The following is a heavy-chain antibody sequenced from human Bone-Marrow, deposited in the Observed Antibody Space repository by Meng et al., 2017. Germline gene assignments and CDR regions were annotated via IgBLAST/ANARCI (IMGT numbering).Heavy chain of an antibody. CDR2: IDPKSGDT. J-gene: IGHJ4*02. CDR3: VRDEDISAAGKLFGDY. Sequence: ASVKVSCKPSGYNFPDYWLHWVRRAPGQGLEWMGRIDPKSGDTHYAQSFQGRVTMTGDTSISTAYMELSGLRSDDTAIYYCVRDEDISAAGKLFGDYWGQETLVTVSS. CDR1: GYNFPDYW. D-gene: IGHD6-13*01. V-gene: IGHV1-2*06.